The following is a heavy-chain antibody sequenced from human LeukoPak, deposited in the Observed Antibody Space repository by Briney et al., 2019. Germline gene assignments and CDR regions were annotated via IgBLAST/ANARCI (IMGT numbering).Heavy chain of an antibody. J-gene: IGHJ3*02. V-gene: IGHV4-4*09. CDR2: IYTSGNT. CDR3: ARHNSWPYDLNSGYLGLAFDI. CDR1: GGSLSSYY. Sequence: SETLSLTSTVSGGSLSSYYWSWIPERPGEGLEWIWYIYTSGNTIYNPSLKSRVTMSADTSKNQFSEKLSSATAAYKAVYYGARHNSWPYDLNSGYLGLAFDIWGQGTMVTVSS. D-gene: IGHD3-3*01.